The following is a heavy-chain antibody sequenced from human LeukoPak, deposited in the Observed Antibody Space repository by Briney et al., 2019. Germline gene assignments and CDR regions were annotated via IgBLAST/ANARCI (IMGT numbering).Heavy chain of an antibody. D-gene: IGHD3-22*01. Sequence: PGGSLRLSCAASGFTFSSYEMNWVRQAPGKGLEWVSYISSSGSTIYYADSVKGRFTISRDNAKNSLYLQMNSLRAEDTAVYYCARDQIRRYYYDSSGYYDYWGQGTLVSVSS. V-gene: IGHV3-48*03. CDR2: ISSSGSTI. J-gene: IGHJ4*02. CDR3: ARDQIRRYYYDSSGYYDY. CDR1: GFTFSSYE.